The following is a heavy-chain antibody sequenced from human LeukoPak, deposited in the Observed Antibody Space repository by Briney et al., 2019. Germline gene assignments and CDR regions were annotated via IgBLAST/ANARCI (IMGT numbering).Heavy chain of an antibody. CDR3: AREGKARDYYYYYGMDV. V-gene: IGHV3-7*01. J-gene: IGHJ6*02. D-gene: IGHD4-23*01. CDR2: IKQDGSEK. CDR1: GFTFSSYW. Sequence: GGSLRLSCAASGFTFSSYWMRWVRQAPGKGLEWVANIKQDGSEKYYVDSVKGRFTISRDNAKNSLYLQMNSMRAEDTAVYYCAREGKARDYYYYYGMDVWGQGTTVTVSS.